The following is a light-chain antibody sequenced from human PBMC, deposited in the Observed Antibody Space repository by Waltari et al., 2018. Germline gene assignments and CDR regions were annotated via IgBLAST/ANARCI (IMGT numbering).Light chain of an antibody. CDR2: YDS. CDR1: NIGTYS. Sequence: SYVVTQPPSVSVAPGETATITCGGDNIGTYSVHWYQQKEGQAPVLVIFYDSDRPSGTPGRFSGSNSWNTATLTSSRVEAGDEASYYCHVWHPDVDPGVFGTGTEVTVL. V-gene: IGLV3-21*04. CDR3: HVWHPDVDPGV. J-gene: IGLJ1*01.